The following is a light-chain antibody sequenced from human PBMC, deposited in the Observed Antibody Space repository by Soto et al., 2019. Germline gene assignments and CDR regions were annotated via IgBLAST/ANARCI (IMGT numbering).Light chain of an antibody. CDR1: QSVSSN. J-gene: IGKJ1*01. V-gene: IGKV3-15*01. Sequence: EIVMTQSPATLSVSPGERATLSCRASQSVSSNLAWYQQKPGQAPRLLIYGASTRATGIPARFTGSGSGTDFTLTISSLQPEDFATYYCQQSYTSWWTFGQGTKVDI. CDR3: QQSYTSWWT. CDR2: GAS.